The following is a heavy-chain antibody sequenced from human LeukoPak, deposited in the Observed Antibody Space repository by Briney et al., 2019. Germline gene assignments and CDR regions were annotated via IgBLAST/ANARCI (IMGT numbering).Heavy chain of an antibody. Sequence: GAPVTVSFKASGYTFTSYDINWVRQATGQGLEWMGWMNPNSGNTGYAQKFQGRVTMTRNTSISTAYMELSSLRSEDTAVYYCARARGGSGSGYYYVRYWGQETLVTVSS. V-gene: IGHV1-8*01. J-gene: IGHJ4*02. CDR2: MNPNSGNT. D-gene: IGHD3-22*01. CDR3: ARARGGSGSGYYYVRY. CDR1: GYTFTSYD.